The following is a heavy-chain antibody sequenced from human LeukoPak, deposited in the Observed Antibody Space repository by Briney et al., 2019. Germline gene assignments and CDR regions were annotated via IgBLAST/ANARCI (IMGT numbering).Heavy chain of an antibody. CDR3: AKDLYLGSGTPPGGAFDI. CDR1: GFTFSSYA. V-gene: IGHV3-23*01. D-gene: IGHD3-10*01. Sequence: PGGSLRLSCAASGFTFSSYAMSWVRQAPGKGLEWVSAISGSGGSTYYADSVKGRFTISRDNSKNTLYLQMNSLRAEDTAVYYCAKDLYLGSGTPPGGAFDIWGQGTMVTVSS. CDR2: ISGSGGST. J-gene: IGHJ3*02.